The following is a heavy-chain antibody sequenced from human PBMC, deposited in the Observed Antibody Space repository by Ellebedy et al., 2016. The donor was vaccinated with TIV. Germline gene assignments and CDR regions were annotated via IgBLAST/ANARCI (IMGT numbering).Heavy chain of an antibody. Sequence: SETLSLTCTVSGGSFTSGDYFWSWVRQHPGKGLEFIGYAHYSGGTYYKPSLRSRVTISVDKSKNQFSLRLSSVTAADTAVYYCARNVLIFTFDKWYSDLWGRGTLVTVSS. CDR2: AHYSGGT. CDR3: ARNVLIFTFDKWYSDL. V-gene: IGHV4-30-4*08. CDR1: GGSFTSGDYF. D-gene: IGHD3/OR15-3a*01. J-gene: IGHJ2*01.